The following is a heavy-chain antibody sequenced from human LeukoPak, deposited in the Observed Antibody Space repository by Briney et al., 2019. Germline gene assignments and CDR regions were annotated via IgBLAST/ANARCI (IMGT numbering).Heavy chain of an antibody. CDR2: INHSGST. Sequence: SETLSLTCIVSGGSISSYYWSWIRQPPGKGLEWIGEINHSGSTNYNPSLKSRVTISVDTSKNQFSLKLSSVTAADTAVYYCARGVREAGSSSSFWFDYWGQGTLVTVSS. D-gene: IGHD6-6*01. CDR1: GGSISSYY. V-gene: IGHV4-34*01. J-gene: IGHJ4*02. CDR3: ARGVREAGSSSSFWFDY.